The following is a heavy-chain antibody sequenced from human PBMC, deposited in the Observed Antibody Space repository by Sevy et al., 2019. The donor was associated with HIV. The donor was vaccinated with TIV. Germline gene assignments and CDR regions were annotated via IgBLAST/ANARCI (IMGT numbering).Heavy chain of an antibody. D-gene: IGHD6-13*01. CDR2: IKQDGSVT. CDR3: VRAVAADGSF. CDR1: GFSLNTYW. J-gene: IGHJ4*02. V-gene: IGHV3-7*01. Sequence: GGSLRLSCAASGFSLNTYWMSWVRQAPGKGVELVANIKQDGSVTYYVDSVKGRFTISRDNARNFLFLQMNSLRAEDTARDYCVRAVAADGSFWGQGTLVTVSS.